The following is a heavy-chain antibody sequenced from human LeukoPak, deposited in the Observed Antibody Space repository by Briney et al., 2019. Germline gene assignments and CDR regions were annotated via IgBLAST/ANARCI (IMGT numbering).Heavy chain of an antibody. J-gene: IGHJ4*02. CDR3: ARDRAFDY. CDR2: IYYSGST. V-gene: IGHV4-59*01. Sequence: SETLSLTCTVSGGSISSYYWSWIRQPPGKGLEWIGYIYYSGSTNYNPSLKSRVTISVDTSKNQFSLKLSSVTAADTAVYYCARDRAFDYWGQGTPVTVSS. CDR1: GGSISSYY.